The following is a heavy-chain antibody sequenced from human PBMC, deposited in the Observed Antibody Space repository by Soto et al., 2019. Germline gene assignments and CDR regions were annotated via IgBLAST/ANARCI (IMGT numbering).Heavy chain of an antibody. J-gene: IGHJ4*02. D-gene: IGHD3-3*01. CDR1: GFALTNYT. V-gene: IGHV3-21*01. Sequence: GGSLRLSCVVSGFALTNYTLNWVRQSPGKGLEWVSSLSPSGSYMYFRDSVKGRFTLSRDTAKNSVYLQMNSLTTEDTAVYYCARGTSQTNDFWSGFFDNWGQGTLVTVSS. CDR2: LSPSGSYM. CDR3: ARGTSQTNDFWSGFFDN.